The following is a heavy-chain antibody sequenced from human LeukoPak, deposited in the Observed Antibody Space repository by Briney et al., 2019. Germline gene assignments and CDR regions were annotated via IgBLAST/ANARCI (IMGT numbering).Heavy chain of an antibody. J-gene: IGHJ5*02. Sequence: GGSLRLSCAASGFTFSSYSMNWVRQAPGKGLEWVSSISSSSSYIYYADSVKGRFTISRDNAKNSLYLQMNSLRAEDTAVYYCARGAHITMIVVVPNLFDPWGQGTLVTVSS. CDR2: ISSSSSYI. CDR3: ARGAHITMIVVVPNLFDP. D-gene: IGHD3-22*01. CDR1: GFTFSSYS. V-gene: IGHV3-21*01.